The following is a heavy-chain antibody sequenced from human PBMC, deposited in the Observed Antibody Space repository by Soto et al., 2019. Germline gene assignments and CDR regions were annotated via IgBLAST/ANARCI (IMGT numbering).Heavy chain of an antibody. V-gene: IGHV4-59*08. Sequence: SETLSLTCTVSGGSISSYYWSWIRQPPGKGLEWIGYIYYSGSTNYNPSLKSRVTISVDTSKNQFSLKLSSVTAADTAVYYCARGILLWFGDPQNCGFDPRGQGTLVTVSS. CDR2: IYYSGST. D-gene: IGHD3-10*01. CDR3: ARGILLWFGDPQNCGFDP. CDR1: GGSISSYY. J-gene: IGHJ5*02.